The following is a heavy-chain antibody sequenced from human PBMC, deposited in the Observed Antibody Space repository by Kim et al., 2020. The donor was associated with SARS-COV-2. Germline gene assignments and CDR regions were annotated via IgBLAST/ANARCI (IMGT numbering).Heavy chain of an antibody. D-gene: IGHD3-10*01. V-gene: IGHV7-4-1*02. J-gene: IGHJ5*02. Sequence: ASVKVSCKASGYTFTSYAMNWVRQAPGQGLEWMGWINTNTGNPTYAQGFTGRFVFSLDTSVSTAYLQISSLKAEDTAVYYCARVAPSMVRGVIINGNWFDPWGQGTLVTVSS. CDR2: INTNTGNP. CDR3: ARVAPSMVRGVIINGNWFDP. CDR1: GYTFTSYA.